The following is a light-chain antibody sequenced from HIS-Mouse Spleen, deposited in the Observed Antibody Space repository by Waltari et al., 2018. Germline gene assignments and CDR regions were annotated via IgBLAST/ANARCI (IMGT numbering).Light chain of an antibody. Sequence: QSALTQPASVSGSPGQSITISCTGTSSDVGSYNLVSRYQQHPGKAPKLMIYEGSKRPSGVSNRFSGSKSGNTASLTISGLQAEDEADYYCCSYAGSYTYVFGTGTKVTVL. V-gene: IGLV2-23*01. CDR3: CSYAGSYTYV. CDR2: EGS. CDR1: SSDVGSYNL. J-gene: IGLJ1*01.